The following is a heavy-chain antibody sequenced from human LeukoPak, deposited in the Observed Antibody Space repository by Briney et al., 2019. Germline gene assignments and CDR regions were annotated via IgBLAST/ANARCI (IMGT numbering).Heavy chain of an antibody. D-gene: IGHD1-26*01. CDR1: GGTFSSYA. V-gene: IGHV1-69*13. CDR2: IIPIFGTA. CDR3: ARAVISGGATRRDFDY. Sequence: ASVKVSCKASGGTFSSYAISWVRQAPGQGLEWMGGIIPIFGTANYAQKFQGRVTITADESTSTAYMELSSLRSEDTAVYYCARAVISGGATRRDFDYWGQGTLVTVSS. J-gene: IGHJ4*02.